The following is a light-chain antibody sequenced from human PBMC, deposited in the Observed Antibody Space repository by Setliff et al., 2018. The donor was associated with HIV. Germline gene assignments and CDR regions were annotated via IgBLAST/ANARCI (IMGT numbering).Light chain of an antibody. J-gene: IGLJ2*01. CDR1: NSDIGGYNY. CDR3: RSYIRSTTPWL. CDR2: DVN. Sequence: QSALAQPASVSGSPGQSITISCTGTNSDIGGYNYVSWYQQHPGKAPKLIIYDVNLRPSGVSNRFSGSKSGNTASLTISGLLAEDEGDYYCRSYIRSTTPWLFGGGTK. V-gene: IGLV2-14*03.